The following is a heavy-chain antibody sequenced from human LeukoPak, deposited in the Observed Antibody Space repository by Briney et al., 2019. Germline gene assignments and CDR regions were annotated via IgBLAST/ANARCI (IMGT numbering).Heavy chain of an antibody. V-gene: IGHV3-74*01. CDR1: GFTFSSYW. Sequence: PGGSLRLSCAASGFTFSSYWMHWVRQAPGKGLVWVSRINSDGSSTSYADSVKGRFTISRDNAKNTLYLQMNSLRAEDTAVYYCAREIDYDLWSGPHDYWGQGTLVTVSS. D-gene: IGHD3-3*01. J-gene: IGHJ4*02. CDR3: AREIDYDLWSGPHDY. CDR2: INSDGSST.